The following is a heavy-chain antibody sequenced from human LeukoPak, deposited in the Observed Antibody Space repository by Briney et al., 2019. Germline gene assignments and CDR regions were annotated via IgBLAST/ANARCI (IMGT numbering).Heavy chain of an antibody. D-gene: IGHD6-19*01. CDR3: ARVRDSSGWPFDY. V-gene: IGHV3-21*01. CDR1: GFTFSSYS. J-gene: IGHJ4*02. Sequence: GGSLRLSCAASGFTFSSYSMNWVRLAPGKGLEWVSSISSSSSYIYYADSVKGRFTISRDNAKNSLYLQMNSLRAEDTAVYYCARVRDSSGWPFDYWGQGTLVTVSS. CDR2: ISSSSSYI.